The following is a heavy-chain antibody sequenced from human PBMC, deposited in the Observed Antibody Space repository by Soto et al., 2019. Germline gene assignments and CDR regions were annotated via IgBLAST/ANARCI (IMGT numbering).Heavy chain of an antibody. CDR1: GGSVSSGSHY. CDR3: AGRSGEGWFDP. CDR2: IYDSGST. J-gene: IGHJ5*02. Sequence: QVQLQESGPGLVKPSETLSLICSVSGGSVSSGSHYWSWIRQPPGKGLEWIGFIYDSGSTHYNPSLKSRVTISLNTSKNQFSLKLSSVTAADTAVYYCAGRSGEGWFDPWGQGTLVTVSS. V-gene: IGHV4-61*01. D-gene: IGHD2-15*01.